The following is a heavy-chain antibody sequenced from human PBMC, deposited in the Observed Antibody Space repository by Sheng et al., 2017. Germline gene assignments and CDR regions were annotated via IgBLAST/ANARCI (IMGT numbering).Heavy chain of an antibody. V-gene: IGHV4-38-2*02. J-gene: IGHJ4*02. Sequence: QVQLQESGPGLVKPSETLSLTCAVSGYSISSGYYWGWIRQPPGKGLEWIGSIYHSGSTYYNPSLKSRVTISVDTSKNQFSLKLSSVTAADTAVYYCAREITLIAAVGTVDYWGQGTLVTVSS. CDR1: GYSISSGYY. CDR3: AREITLIAAVGTVDY. CDR2: IYHSGST. D-gene: IGHD6-13*01.